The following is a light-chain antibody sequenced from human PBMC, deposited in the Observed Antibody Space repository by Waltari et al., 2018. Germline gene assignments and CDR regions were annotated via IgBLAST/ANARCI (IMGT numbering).Light chain of an antibody. V-gene: IGLV2-23*02. CDR1: SSDIGNFDL. CDR3: CASAFITTFL. Sequence: QSALTQPASVSGSPGQSTTIPCNGTSSDIGNFDLVSWYQQHPDKAPKLTNYEVRERPCGVSVRFSGSKPVYTASLTISGLQAEDDATYYCCASAFITTFLCGGGTKLTVL. CDR2: EVR. J-gene: IGLJ3*02.